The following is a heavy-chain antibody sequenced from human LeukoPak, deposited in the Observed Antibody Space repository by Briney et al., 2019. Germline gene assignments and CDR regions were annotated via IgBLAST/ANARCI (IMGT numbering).Heavy chain of an antibody. D-gene: IGHD3-22*01. CDR1: GFTFRDYT. CDR3: AKGIDSSGYYPFDH. J-gene: IGHJ4*02. CDR2: ISKSGTYI. V-gene: IGHV3-21*04. Sequence: GGSLRLSCAASGFTFRDYTMNWVRQAPGKGLEWVSAISKSGTYIKYADSVKGRFTVSRDNAKNSLFLQMNSLRAEDTAVYYCAKGIDSSGYYPFDHWGQGTLVTVSS.